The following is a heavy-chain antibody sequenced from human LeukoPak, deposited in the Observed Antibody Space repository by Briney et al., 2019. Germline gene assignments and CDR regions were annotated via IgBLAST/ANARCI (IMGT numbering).Heavy chain of an antibody. D-gene: IGHD3-16*01. Sequence: SETLSLTCAVSGGSISSNNWWGWVRQPPGKGLEWIGEIYHSGSPNYNPSLKSRVTISVDTSKNQFSLKLNSVTATDTAVYYCARHYGPWGQGTLVTVSS. V-gene: IGHV4-4*02. CDR2: IYHSGSP. J-gene: IGHJ4*02. CDR1: GGSISSNNW. CDR3: ARHYGP.